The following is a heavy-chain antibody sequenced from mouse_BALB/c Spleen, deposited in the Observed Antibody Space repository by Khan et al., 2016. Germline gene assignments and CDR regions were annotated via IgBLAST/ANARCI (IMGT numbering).Heavy chain of an antibody. D-gene: IGHD2-1*01. CDR3: ARRDYGNYVHDLDY. J-gene: IGHJ2*02. CDR1: GYSITRGYY. Sequence: EVQLQESGPGLVTPSQSLSLTCSVTGYSITRGYYWNWIRQFPGNKLEWMGYISYDGSNNYNPSLKNRISITRDTSKNQFFLKLNSVTTEDTATYCCARRDYGNYVHDLDYWGQGTSLTVSS. CDR2: ISYDGSN. V-gene: IGHV3-6*02.